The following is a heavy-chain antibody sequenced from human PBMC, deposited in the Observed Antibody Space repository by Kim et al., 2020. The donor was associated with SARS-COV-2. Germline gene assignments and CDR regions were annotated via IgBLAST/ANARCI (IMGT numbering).Heavy chain of an antibody. V-gene: IGHV3-74*01. CDR3: ARRHFSSGWYYFDY. J-gene: IGHJ4*02. D-gene: IGHD6-19*01. Sequence: SVKGRFTISRDNAKNTLYLQMNSLRADDTAVYYCARRHFSSGWYYFDYWGQGTLVTVSS.